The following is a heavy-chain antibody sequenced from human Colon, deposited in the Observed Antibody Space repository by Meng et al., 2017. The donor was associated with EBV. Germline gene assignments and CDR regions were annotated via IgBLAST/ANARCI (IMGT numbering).Heavy chain of an antibody. J-gene: IGHJ4*02. V-gene: IGHV4-30-4*03. CDR1: GGAISSGDYY. D-gene: IGHD4-17*01. CDR2: IYHSGST. CDR3: TTLYGDSIS. Sequence: QVPLQESGPGLVKPSQXLSLTCTVSGGAISSGDYYWSWIRQPPGKGLEWIGEIYHSGSTNYNPSVKSRVSMSVDKSQNHFSLRLSSVTAADTAVYYCTTLYGDSISWGQGTLVTVTS.